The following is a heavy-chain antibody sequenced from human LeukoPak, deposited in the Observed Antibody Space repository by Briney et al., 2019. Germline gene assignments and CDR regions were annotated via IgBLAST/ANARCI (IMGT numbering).Heavy chain of an antibody. V-gene: IGHV1-69*05. CDR3: ARGVRSSGVDY. D-gene: IGHD6-19*01. CDR2: IIPIFGTA. CDR1: GGTFSSYA. J-gene: IGHJ4*02. Sequence: EASVKVSCKASGGTFSSYAISWVRQAPGQGLEWMGGIIPIFGTANYAQKFQGRVTMTRDMSTSTVYMELSSLRSEDTAVYYCARGVRSSGVDYWGQGTLVTVSS.